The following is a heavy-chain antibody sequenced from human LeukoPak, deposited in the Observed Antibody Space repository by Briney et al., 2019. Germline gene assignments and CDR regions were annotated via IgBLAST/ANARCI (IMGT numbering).Heavy chain of an antibody. Sequence: GGSLRLSCAASGFTFDDYAMHWVRQAPGKGLEWVSGISWNSGSIGYADSVKGRFTISRDNAKNSLYLQMNSLRAEDTAVYYCALNAIPEPPDYWGQGTLVTVSS. D-gene: IGHD2-8*01. CDR2: ISWNSGSI. CDR1: GFTFDDYA. CDR3: ALNAIPEPPDY. J-gene: IGHJ4*02. V-gene: IGHV3-9*01.